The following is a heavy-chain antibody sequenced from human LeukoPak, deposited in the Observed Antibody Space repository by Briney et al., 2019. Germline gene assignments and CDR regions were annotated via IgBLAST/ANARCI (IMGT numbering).Heavy chain of an antibody. CDR1: GITFSSYA. J-gene: IGHJ6*02. Sequence: GRSLRLSCAASGITFSSYAMSWVRQAPGKGLEWVSAISGSGGSTYYADSVKGRFTISRDNSKNTLYLQMNSLRAEDTAVYYCAKDYGVGYYGMDVWGQGTTVTVSS. V-gene: IGHV3-23*01. D-gene: IGHD3-10*01. CDR2: ISGSGGST. CDR3: AKDYGVGYYGMDV.